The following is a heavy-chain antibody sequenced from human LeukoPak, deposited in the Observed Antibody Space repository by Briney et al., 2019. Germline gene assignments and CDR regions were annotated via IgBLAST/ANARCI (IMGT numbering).Heavy chain of an antibody. CDR1: GFTFSTYS. D-gene: IGHD2-21*02. CDR3: ARDPGSYCGGGCYSGGAFDI. V-gene: IGHV3-21*01. Sequence: GGSLRLSCAASGFTFSTYSMNWVRQAQGKGLEWVSAITNVSTYIYYADSVRGRFTISRDNAKNSLYLQMNSLRAEDTAVDDCARDPGSYCGGGCYSGGAFDIWGQGTMVTVSS. J-gene: IGHJ3*02. CDR2: ITNVSTYI.